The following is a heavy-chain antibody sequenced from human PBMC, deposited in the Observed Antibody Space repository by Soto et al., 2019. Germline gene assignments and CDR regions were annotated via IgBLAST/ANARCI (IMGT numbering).Heavy chain of an antibody. V-gene: IGHV6-1*01. CDR1: GDSVSSKSAA. J-gene: IGHJ4*02. CDR2: TYYRSKWST. CDR3: TRALSGSYVH. D-gene: IGHD1-26*01. Sequence: SQTLSLTCAISGDSVSSKSAAWNWIRQSPSRGLEWLGRTYYRSKWSTDYAISVKSRITINPDTSNNHFSLQLKSVTPEDTAVYYCTRALSGSYVHWRQGPLVTVSS.